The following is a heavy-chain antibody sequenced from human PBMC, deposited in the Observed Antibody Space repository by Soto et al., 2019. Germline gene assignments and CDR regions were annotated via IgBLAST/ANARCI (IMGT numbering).Heavy chain of an antibody. CDR3: GRAPGGTGIVDY. CDR2: INSEGTTT. D-gene: IGHD7-27*01. CDR1: GFTFSSYW. Sequence: LRLSCTASGFTFSSYWMQWVRQAPGKGLVWVSRINSEGTTTTYADSVKGRFTISRDNAKNTLFLQMNSLRAEDTAVYYCGRAPGGTGIVDYWGLGTLVTVSS. V-gene: IGHV3-74*01. J-gene: IGHJ4*02.